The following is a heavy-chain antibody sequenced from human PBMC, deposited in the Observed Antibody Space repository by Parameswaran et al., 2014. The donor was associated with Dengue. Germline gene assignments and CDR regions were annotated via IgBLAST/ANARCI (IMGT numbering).Heavy chain of an antibody. CDR3: AREKAPAAGVNFDY. D-gene: IGHD2-2*01. J-gene: IGHJ4*02. Sequence: WMRQAPGQRLEWMGWINPNSGGTNYAQKFQGWVTMTRDTSISTTYMELSRLRSDDTAMYYCAREKAPAAGVNFDYWGQGTLVTVSS. V-gene: IGHV1-2*04. CDR2: INPNSGGT.